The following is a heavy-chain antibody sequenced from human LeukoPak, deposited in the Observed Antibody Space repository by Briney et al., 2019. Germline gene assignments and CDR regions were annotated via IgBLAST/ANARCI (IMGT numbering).Heavy chain of an antibody. J-gene: IGHJ3*02. V-gene: IGHV3-66*01. D-gene: IGHD2-21*01. Sequence: GGSLRLSCAASGFTFSNNFMSWVRQAQGQGLEWVSLISGGGGTYYAASVKGRFTISRGNSENSLYLQMNSLRPEDTAAYYCARVVDSTRAFHIWGQGTLVTVSS. CDR3: ARVVDSTRAFHI. CDR2: ISGGGGT. CDR1: GFTFSNNF.